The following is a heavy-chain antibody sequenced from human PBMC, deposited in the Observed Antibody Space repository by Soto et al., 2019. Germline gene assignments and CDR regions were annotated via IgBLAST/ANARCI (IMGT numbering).Heavy chain of an antibody. Sequence: QVQLVQSGAEVKKPGSSVKVSCKAAGGTFSSYAISWLRQAPGQGLEWMGGIIPIFGTANYAQKFQGRVTITADKSTSTAYMELSSLRSEDTAVYYCARRAGRCSSTSCYSGRYYYGMDVWGQGPTVTVSS. CDR3: ARRAGRCSSTSCYSGRYYYGMDV. CDR1: GGTFSSYA. V-gene: IGHV1-69*06. D-gene: IGHD2-2*01. J-gene: IGHJ6*02. CDR2: IIPIFGTA.